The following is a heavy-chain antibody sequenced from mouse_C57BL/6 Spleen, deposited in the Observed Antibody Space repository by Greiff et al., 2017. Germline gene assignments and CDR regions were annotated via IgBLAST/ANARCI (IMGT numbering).Heavy chain of an antibody. V-gene: IGHV1-69*01. CDR2: IDPSDSYT. Sequence: QVQLQQPGAELVMPGASVKLSCKASGYTFTSYWMHWVKQRPGQGLEWIGKIDPSDSYTNYNQKFKGKSTLTVDKSSSTAYMQLSSLTSEDSTVYYCARANYSGYFDVWGTGTTVTVSS. D-gene: IGHD2-1*01. J-gene: IGHJ1*03. CDR1: GYTFTSYW. CDR3: ARANYSGYFDV.